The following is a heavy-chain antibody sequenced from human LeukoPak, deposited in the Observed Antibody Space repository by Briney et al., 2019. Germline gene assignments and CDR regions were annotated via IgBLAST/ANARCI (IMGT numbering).Heavy chain of an antibody. Sequence: SVTLSLTCTVSVGSISSYYWSWIRQPAGKGLEGIGRIYTSGSTNYNPSLKSRVTISVDKSKIQFSLKLSSVTAADTAVYYCARAVSSGWLGLNDYYYYMDVWGKGTTVTVSS. CDR2: IYTSGST. CDR3: ARAVSSGWLGLNDYYYYMDV. D-gene: IGHD6-19*01. V-gene: IGHV4-4*07. CDR1: VGSISSYY. J-gene: IGHJ6*03.